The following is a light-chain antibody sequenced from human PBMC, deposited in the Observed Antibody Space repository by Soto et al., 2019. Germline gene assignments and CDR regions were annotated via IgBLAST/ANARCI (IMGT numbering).Light chain of an antibody. CDR1: QGISDY. CDR2: AES. J-gene: IGKJ4*01. CDR3: QKYDNYPLT. Sequence: QLTQSPTSLSSSVGDRATITCRASQGISDYLAWYQQKPGKAPKLLIYAESTLQSGVPSRFSGSASGTEFTLTISSLQPDDFASYYCQKYDNYPLTCGGGTKVDIK. V-gene: IGKV1-9*01.